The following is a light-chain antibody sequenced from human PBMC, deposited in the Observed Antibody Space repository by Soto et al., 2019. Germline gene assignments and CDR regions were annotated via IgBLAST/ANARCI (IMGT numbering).Light chain of an antibody. CDR2: WAS. CDR3: QQYYSSPLT. J-gene: IGKJ4*01. CDR1: QRVLYSSNNKNY. V-gene: IGKV4-1*01. Sequence: DIVMTQSPDSLAVSLGERATINCKSSQRVLYSSNNKNYLAWYQQTPGHPPKVLIYWASTRESGVPDRFSGSGSGTDSTLTISSLQAEDVAVYYCQQYYSSPLTFGGGTKVDIK.